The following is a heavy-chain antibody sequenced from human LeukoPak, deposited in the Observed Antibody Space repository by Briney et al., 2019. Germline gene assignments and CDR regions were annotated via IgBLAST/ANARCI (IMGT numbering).Heavy chain of an antibody. V-gene: IGHV3-11*04. J-gene: IGHJ4*02. Sequence: GGSLRLSCTASGFTFSDYYMGWIRKAPGKGLEWVSYITSNGNSVYYAASVKGRLTISRDNAKNSLYLQVNSLTAEDTAVYYCARAGVDTSGYYYQGFDYWGQGTLVTVSS. CDR2: ITSNGNSV. D-gene: IGHD3-3*01. CDR3: ARAGVDTSGYYYQGFDY. CDR1: GFTFSDYY.